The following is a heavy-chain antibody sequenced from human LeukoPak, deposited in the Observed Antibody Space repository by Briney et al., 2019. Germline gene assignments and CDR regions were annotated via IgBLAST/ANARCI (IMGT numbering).Heavy chain of an antibody. Sequence: PSETLSLTCTVSGGSISRGGYYWSWIRHPPGKGLEWIGYIYHSGSTYYNPSLKSRVTISVDRSKNQFSLKLSSVTAADTAVYYCARGTVGFGEITFDYWGQGTLVTVSS. CDR3: ARGTVGFGEITFDY. CDR1: GGSISRGGYY. J-gene: IGHJ4*02. V-gene: IGHV4-30-2*01. CDR2: IYHSGST. D-gene: IGHD3-10*01.